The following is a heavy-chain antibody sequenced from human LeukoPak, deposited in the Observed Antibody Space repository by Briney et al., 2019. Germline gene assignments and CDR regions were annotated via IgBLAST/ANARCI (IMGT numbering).Heavy chain of an antibody. CDR1: GYSFTTYW. Sequence: GESLKISCKGSGYSFTTYWIAWVRQMPGKGLEWMGIIDPGDSDTRYSPSFQGQVTISADKSISTAYLQWSSLKASDTAMYYCARLPGGAAEDDAFDIWGQGTMVTVSS. D-gene: IGHD6-13*01. CDR2: IDPGDSDT. CDR3: ARLPGGAAEDDAFDI. J-gene: IGHJ3*02. V-gene: IGHV5-51*01.